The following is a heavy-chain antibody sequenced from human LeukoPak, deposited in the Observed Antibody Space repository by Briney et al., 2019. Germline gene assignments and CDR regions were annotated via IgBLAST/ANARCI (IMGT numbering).Heavy chain of an antibody. CDR1: GGSISSYY. CDR2: IYYSGST. V-gene: IGHV4-59*01. J-gene: IGHJ4*02. D-gene: IGHD1-26*01. CDR3: ARGRIVGATIFDY. Sequence: PSETLSLTCTVSGGSISSYYWSWIRQPPGKGLEWIGYIYYSGSTNYNPSLKSRVTISVDTSKNQFSLKLSSVTAADTAVYYCARGRIVGATIFDYWGQGTLVTVSS.